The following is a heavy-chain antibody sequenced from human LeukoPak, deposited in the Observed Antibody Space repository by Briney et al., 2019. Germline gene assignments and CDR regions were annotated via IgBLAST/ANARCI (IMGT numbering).Heavy chain of an antibody. J-gene: IGHJ4*02. CDR3: ARGGMVTIFGVADY. Sequence: GGSLRLSCAASGFTFSSYSMNWVRQAPGKGLEWVSSMSSSSSYIYYADSVKGRFTISRDNAKNSLYLQMNSLRAEDTAVYYCARGGMVTIFGVADYWGQGTLVTVSS. CDR2: MSSSSSYI. V-gene: IGHV3-21*01. D-gene: IGHD3-3*01. CDR1: GFTFSSYS.